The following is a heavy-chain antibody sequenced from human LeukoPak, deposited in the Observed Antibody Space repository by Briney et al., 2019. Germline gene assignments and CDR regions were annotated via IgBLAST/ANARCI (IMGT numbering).Heavy chain of an antibody. CDR3: AKDGDSSGWYITT. V-gene: IGHV3-23*01. Sequence: GSLRLSCAASGFTFSSYAMSWVRQAPGKGLEWVSAISGSGGSTYYADSVKGRFTISRGNSKNTLYLQMNSLRAEDTAVYYCAKDGDSSGWYITTWGQGTLVTVSS. D-gene: IGHD6-19*01. J-gene: IGHJ5*02. CDR1: GFTFSSYA. CDR2: ISGSGGST.